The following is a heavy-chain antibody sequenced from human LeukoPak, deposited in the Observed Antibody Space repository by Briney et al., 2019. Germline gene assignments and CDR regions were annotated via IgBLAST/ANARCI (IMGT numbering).Heavy chain of an antibody. V-gene: IGHV3-30-3*01. CDR1: GLTFSNYA. D-gene: IGHD3-10*01. CDR2: VSHDGIQT. CDR3: ARPRDNYGSIWDY. Sequence: GGSLRLSCAASGLTFSNYAMHWVRQGLVKGLESMAVVSHDGIQTYYADSVKGRFTISRDNSKSTLFLQMNSLRAEDTAVYYCARPRDNYGSIWDYWGQGTLVTVSS. J-gene: IGHJ4*02.